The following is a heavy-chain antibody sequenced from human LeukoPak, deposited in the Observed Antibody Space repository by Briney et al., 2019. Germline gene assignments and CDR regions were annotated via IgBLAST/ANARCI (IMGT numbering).Heavy chain of an antibody. Sequence: ASVKVSCKASGYTFTTYNINWVRQAPGQGLEWMGWISGYNGNTNYAQKLQGRVTMTTDTSTSTAYMELRSLKSDDTAVYYCARMLSVGDSSGYYYYYYYMDVWGKGTTVTVSS. CDR3: ARMLSVGDSSGYYYYYYYMDV. V-gene: IGHV1-18*01. CDR1: GYTFTTYN. J-gene: IGHJ6*03. CDR2: ISGYNGNT. D-gene: IGHD3-22*01.